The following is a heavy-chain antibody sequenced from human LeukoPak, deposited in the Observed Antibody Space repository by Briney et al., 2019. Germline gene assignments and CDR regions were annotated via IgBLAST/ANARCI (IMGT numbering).Heavy chain of an antibody. J-gene: IGHJ3*02. Sequence: MPSETLSLTCTASSGSIRNYYWSWIRQPPGKGLEWIGYIHYTGTTNYNPSLKSRVTLSLDTSKNQLSLKLNSVTAADAAAYYCAAQHQLVNTFEIWGQGTIISVSS. CDR2: IHYTGTT. V-gene: IGHV4-59*01. D-gene: IGHD6-13*01. CDR3: AAQHQLVNTFEI. CDR1: SGSIRNYY.